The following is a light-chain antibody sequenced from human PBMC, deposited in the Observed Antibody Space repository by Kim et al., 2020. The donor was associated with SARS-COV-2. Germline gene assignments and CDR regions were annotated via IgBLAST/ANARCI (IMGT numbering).Light chain of an antibody. CDR3: QQSFNTPYT. Sequence: DIQMTQSPSSXSASVGDRVTITCRASQTISSYLNWFXQKPGKVPELLIXTASTLQSGVPSRFSGSGSGTDFTLTISSLQPXDFATYYCQQSFNTPYTFGQGTKLX. CDR1: QTISSY. V-gene: IGKV1-39*01. J-gene: IGKJ2*01. CDR2: TAS.